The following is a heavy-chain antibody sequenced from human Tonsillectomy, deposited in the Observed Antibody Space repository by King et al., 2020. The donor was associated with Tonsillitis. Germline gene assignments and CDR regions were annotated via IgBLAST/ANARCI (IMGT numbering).Heavy chain of an antibody. J-gene: IGHJ4*02. CDR2: ISSSNGYK. V-gene: IGHV3-21*01. D-gene: IGHD3-22*01. CDR1: GFTFSDYY. CDR3: ARADHYYNSRPYYFTDY. Sequence: VQLVESGGGLVRPGGSLRLSCAASGFTFSDYYITWVRQGPGQGLEWVSSISSSNGYKYYADSLRGRFTISRDNAKKSLYLQMNSLRGEDTAVYYCARADHYYNSRPYYFTDYWGQGTLVTVSS.